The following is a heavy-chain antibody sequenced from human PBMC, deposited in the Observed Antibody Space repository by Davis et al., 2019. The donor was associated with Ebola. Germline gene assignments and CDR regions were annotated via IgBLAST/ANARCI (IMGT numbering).Heavy chain of an antibody. Sequence: AAAVKVSCKASAGTFSSYASSWVRHAAGQGLEWMGRSIPILGIANYAQKFENRVTMIRHTYISTAYMELSSLGSEETAVYYWARVPRLHGDYGMDVWGQGTTVTVSS. J-gene: IGHJ6*02. CDR2: SIPILGIA. D-gene: IGHD4-11*01. CDR1: AGTFSSYA. V-gene: IGHV1-69*04. CDR3: ARVPRLHGDYGMDV.